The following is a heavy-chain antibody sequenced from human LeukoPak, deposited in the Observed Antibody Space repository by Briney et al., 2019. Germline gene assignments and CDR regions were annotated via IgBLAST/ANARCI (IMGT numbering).Heavy chain of an antibody. Sequence: ASVKVSCKASGYTFTSYGISWVRQAPGQGLEWMGWISAYNGNTNYAQKLQGRVTMTTDTSTSTAYMELRSLRSDDTAVYYCGRDPPPCSSGEGWFDSWGQGTLVTVSS. V-gene: IGHV1-18*01. J-gene: IGHJ5*01. CDR2: ISAYNGNT. CDR3: GRDPPPCSSGEGWFDS. D-gene: IGHD6-19*01. CDR1: GYTFTSYG.